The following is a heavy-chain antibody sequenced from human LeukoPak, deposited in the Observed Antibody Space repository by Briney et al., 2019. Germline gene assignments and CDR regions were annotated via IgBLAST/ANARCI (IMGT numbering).Heavy chain of an antibody. D-gene: IGHD3-16*01. Sequence: GGSLRLSCAASGFTLSSQWMSWVRQAPGKGPEWVANIKEDGSQKSYVDSVKGRFTISRDNAKNSLYLQMNSLRAEDTAVYYCARAFSWGQGTLVTVSS. CDR1: GFTLSSQW. V-gene: IGHV3-7*01. J-gene: IGHJ5*02. CDR3: ARAFS. CDR2: IKEDGSQK.